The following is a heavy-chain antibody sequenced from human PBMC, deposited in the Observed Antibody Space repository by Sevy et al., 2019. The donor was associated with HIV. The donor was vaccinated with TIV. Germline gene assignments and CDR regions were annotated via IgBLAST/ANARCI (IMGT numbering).Heavy chain of an antibody. V-gene: IGHV3-23*01. Sequence: GGSLRLSCTASGFTFGSYAMSWVRQTPGQGLEWVTAITDSGGYTYHADSVKGRFTISRDNSKNTLYLQMDSLRAEDTAVYYCVKGSSPSRPYYFEYWGQGTLVTVSS. CDR2: ITDSGGYT. CDR1: GFTFGSYA. CDR3: VKGSSPSRPYYFEY. J-gene: IGHJ4*02.